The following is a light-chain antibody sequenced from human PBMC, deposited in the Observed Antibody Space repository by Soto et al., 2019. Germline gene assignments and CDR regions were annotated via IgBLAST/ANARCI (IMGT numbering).Light chain of an antibody. Sequence: QSVLTQPPSASGTPGQRVTISCSGSSTNIVSNTVNWFQQLPGTAPKLLIYSNHQRPSGVPDRFSGSKSGTSASLAISGLQSEDEADYYCAAWDDSLNGSVFGSGTKLTVL. J-gene: IGLJ1*01. V-gene: IGLV1-44*01. CDR2: SNH. CDR3: AAWDDSLNGSV. CDR1: STNIVSNT.